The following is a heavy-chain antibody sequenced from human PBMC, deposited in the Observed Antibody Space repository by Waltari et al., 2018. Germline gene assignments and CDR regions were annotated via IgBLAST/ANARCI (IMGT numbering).Heavy chain of an antibody. CDR1: GYSISSGYY. CDR2: IYHSGST. V-gene: IGHV4-38-2*01. CDR3: ARHEGEQLADPNWFDP. Sequence: QVQLQESGPGLVKPSETLSLTCAVSGYSISSGYYWGWIRQPPGKGLEWIGSIYHSGSTYYNPSLKSRVTISVDTSKNQFSLKLSSVTAADTAVYYCARHEGEQLADPNWFDPWGQGTLVTVSS. D-gene: IGHD6-6*01. J-gene: IGHJ5*02.